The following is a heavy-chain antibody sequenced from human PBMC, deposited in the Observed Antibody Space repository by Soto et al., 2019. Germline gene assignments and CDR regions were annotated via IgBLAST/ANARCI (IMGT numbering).Heavy chain of an antibody. V-gene: IGHV4-31*03. CDR1: GGTISSGGYF. J-gene: IGHJ6*02. CDR3: ARALAGYYGLDV. CDR2: IYYSGTT. Sequence: QVQLQESGPGLVKPSQTLSLTCTVSGGTISSGGYFWTWIRQHPGKGLEWIGYIYYSGTTYYNQSLKSRVTISVDMSKNECSLKLSSLTAADTAVDYCARALAGYYGLDVWGQGTTVTVSS.